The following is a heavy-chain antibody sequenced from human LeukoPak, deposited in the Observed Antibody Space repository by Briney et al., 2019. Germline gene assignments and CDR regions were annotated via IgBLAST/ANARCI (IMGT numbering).Heavy chain of an antibody. D-gene: IGHD6-6*01. CDR2: INPSSGGT. J-gene: IGHJ4*02. V-gene: IGHV1-2*06. CDR1: GYTFTGYY. Sequence: ASVKVSCKASGYTFTGYYMHWVRQAPGQGLEWMGRINPSSGGTNYAQKFQGRVTMTRDTSISTAYMELSRLRSDDTAVYYCARDGGYSSSSGYWGQGTLVTVSS. CDR3: ARDGGYSSSSGY.